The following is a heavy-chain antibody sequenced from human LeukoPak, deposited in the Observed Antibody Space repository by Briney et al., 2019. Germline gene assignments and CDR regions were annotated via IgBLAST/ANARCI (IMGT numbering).Heavy chain of an antibody. Sequence: SETLSLTCTVSGGSFSSYYWSWIRQPPGKGLEWIGYLYTSGSTNYNPSLKSRVTISVDTSKNQFSLKLSSVTAADTAVYYCARSVRGYYYMDVWGKGTTVTVSS. D-gene: IGHD1-26*01. CDR2: LYTSGST. CDR3: ARSVRGYYYMDV. V-gene: IGHV4-4*09. J-gene: IGHJ6*03. CDR1: GGSFSSYY.